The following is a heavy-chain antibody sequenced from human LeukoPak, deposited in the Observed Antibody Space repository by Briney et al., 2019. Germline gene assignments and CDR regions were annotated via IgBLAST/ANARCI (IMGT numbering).Heavy chain of an antibody. V-gene: IGHV4-34*01. CDR1: GFIFRSVW. D-gene: IGHD2-15*01. J-gene: IGHJ5*02. Sequence: PGGSLRLSCAASGFIFRSVWMSWVRQAPGKGLEWIGEINHSGSTNYNPSLKSRVTISVDTSKNQFSLKLSSVTAADTAVYYCARGGDIVVVVAATWFDPWGQGTLVTVSS. CDR2: INHSGST. CDR3: ARGGDIVVVVAATWFDP.